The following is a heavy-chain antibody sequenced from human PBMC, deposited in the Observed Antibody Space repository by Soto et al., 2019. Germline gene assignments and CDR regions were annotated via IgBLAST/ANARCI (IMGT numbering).Heavy chain of an antibody. V-gene: IGHV4-59*01. CDR3: ARASGKAKYYYGMDV. CDR2: IYYSGST. J-gene: IGHJ6*02. CDR1: GGSISSYY. D-gene: IGHD3-10*01. Sequence: TETPSLTCTVSGGSISSYYWSWIRQPPGKGLEWIGYIYYSGSTNYNPSLKSRVTISVDTSKNQFSLKLSSVTAADTAVYYCARASGKAKYYYGMDVWGQGTTVTVSS.